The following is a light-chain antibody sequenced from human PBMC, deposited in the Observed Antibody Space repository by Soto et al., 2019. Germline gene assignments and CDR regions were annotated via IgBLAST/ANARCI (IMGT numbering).Light chain of an antibody. J-gene: IGKJ2*01. V-gene: IGKV3-11*01. Sequence: EIVLTQSPATLSLSPGERATLSCRASQSVSSYLAWYQQKPGQTPRLLIYDASNRATGIPARFSGSGSGTDVTLTINSLEPEDFVVYYCQQRSSWPRTFGQGTKLEIK. CDR2: DAS. CDR1: QSVSSY. CDR3: QQRSSWPRT.